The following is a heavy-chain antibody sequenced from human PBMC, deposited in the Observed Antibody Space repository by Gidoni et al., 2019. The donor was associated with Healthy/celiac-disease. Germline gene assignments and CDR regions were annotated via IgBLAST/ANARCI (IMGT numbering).Heavy chain of an antibody. CDR2: LSDDGSNK. D-gene: IGHD6-13*01. V-gene: IGHV3-30*18. CDR1: GFTFSSYG. CDR3: AKTDRVPERALRLRYSSSWYLALNFSGDWFDP. J-gene: IGHJ5*02. Sequence: QVQLVESGGGVVQPGRSLRLSCAASGFTFSSYGMHWVRQAPGQGLEWVAVLSDDGSNKYYADSVKGRFTISRDNSKNTLYLQMNSLRAEDTAVYYCAKTDRVPERALRLRYSSSWYLALNFSGDWFDPWGQGTLVTVSS.